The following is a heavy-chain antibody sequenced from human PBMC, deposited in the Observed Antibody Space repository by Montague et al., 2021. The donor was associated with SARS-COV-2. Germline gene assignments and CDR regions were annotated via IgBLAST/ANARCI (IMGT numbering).Heavy chain of an antibody. J-gene: IGHJ6*02. CDR3: ARVPFVGRPFMNYYYGVDV. Sequence: SETLSLTCTVSGGSISSYYWSWIRQPPGKGLEWIGYIYYSGNTNXXPSLKSRVTISVDTSKNQFSLKLSSVTAADTAVYYCARVPFVGRPFMNYYYGVDVWGRGTTVTVSS. D-gene: IGHD3-16*01. V-gene: IGHV4-59*01. CDR2: IYYSGNT. CDR1: GGSISSYY.